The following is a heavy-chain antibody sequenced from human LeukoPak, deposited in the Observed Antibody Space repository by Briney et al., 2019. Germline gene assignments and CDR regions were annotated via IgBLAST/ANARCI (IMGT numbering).Heavy chain of an antibody. CDR3: AEDGQWLTRAPYDYFDS. V-gene: IGHV3-23*01. CDR1: GFTFSSYA. J-gene: IGHJ4*02. D-gene: IGHD6-19*01. Sequence: GGSLRLSYAASGFTFSSYAMSWVRQAPGKGLEWVSAISGSGGSTYYADYVKGRFAISRDNAKNTLYQQKTSISAEDTAEYYCAEDGQWLTRAPYDYFDSWGQGTLVTVSS. CDR2: ISGSGGST.